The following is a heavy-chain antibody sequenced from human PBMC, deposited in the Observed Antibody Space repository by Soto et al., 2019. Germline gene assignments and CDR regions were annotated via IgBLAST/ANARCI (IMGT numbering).Heavy chain of an antibody. V-gene: IGHV1-69*01. CDR1: GGSFNRHT. CDR3: ARDEGLLREVYFDY. Sequence: QVQLVQSGAEVRKPGSSVRVSCKASGGSFNRHTISWVRQAPGQGLEWMGGIIPIFGTANHAQKFQGRVTIIADESTSTVYMELSSLRSDDTAIYYCARDEGLLREVYFDYWGQGTLVTVSS. CDR2: IIPIFGTA. D-gene: IGHD1-26*01. J-gene: IGHJ4*02.